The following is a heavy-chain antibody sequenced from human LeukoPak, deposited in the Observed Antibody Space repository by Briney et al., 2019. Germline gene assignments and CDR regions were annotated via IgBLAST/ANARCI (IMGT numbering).Heavy chain of an antibody. CDR3: ARGEKGYSSSSPAFDY. D-gene: IGHD6-6*01. CDR2: IYYSGST. CDR1: GGSISSGGYY. J-gene: IGHJ4*02. V-gene: IGHV4-31*03. Sequence: PSQTLSLTYTVSGGSISSGGYYWSWIRQHPGKGLEWIGYIYYSGSTYYNPSLKSRVTISVDTSKNQFSLKLSSVTAADTAVYYCARGEKGYSSSSPAFDYWGQGTLVTVSS.